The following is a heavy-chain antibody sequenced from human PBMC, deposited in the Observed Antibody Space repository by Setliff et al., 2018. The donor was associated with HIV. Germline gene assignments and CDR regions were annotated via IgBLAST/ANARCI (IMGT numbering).Heavy chain of an antibody. CDR3: ARDYYDSSGYIFFPGLPDY. CDR1: GGSISSYY. J-gene: IGHJ4*02. Sequence: SETLSLTCTVSGGSISSYYWNWIRQTPGKGLEWIAYIYYNGNTNYNPSLKSRVTISVDTSKNQFSLKLSSVTAADTAVYYCARDYYDSSGYIFFPGLPDYWGQGTLVTVSS. V-gene: IGHV4-59*01. D-gene: IGHD3-22*01. CDR2: IYYNGNT.